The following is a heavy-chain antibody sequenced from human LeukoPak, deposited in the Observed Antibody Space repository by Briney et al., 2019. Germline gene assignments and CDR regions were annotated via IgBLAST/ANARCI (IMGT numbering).Heavy chain of an antibody. CDR2: INPNSGGT. CDR1: GYTFTGYY. Sequence: ASVKVSCKASGYTFTGYYMHWVRQVPGQGLEWMGWINPNSGGTNYAQKFQGRVTMTRDTSISTAYMELSRLRSDDTAVYYCARVRVYCSSTSCYDYFDYWGQGTLVTVSS. D-gene: IGHD2-2*01. CDR3: ARVRVYCSSTSCYDYFDY. V-gene: IGHV1-2*02. J-gene: IGHJ4*02.